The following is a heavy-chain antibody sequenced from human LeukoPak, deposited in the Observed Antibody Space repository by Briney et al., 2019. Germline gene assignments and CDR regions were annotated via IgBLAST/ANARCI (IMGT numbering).Heavy chain of an antibody. J-gene: IGHJ6*02. CDR1: GYTFTDYW. Sequence: GESLKISCKTSGYTFTDYWIAWVRQMPGKGLEWMGIIYPRDSDTRYSPSFQGQVTISADKSISTAYLQWSSLKASDTAMYYCARHFYPHCSGGSCYSSYYYGMDVWGQGTTVTVSS. V-gene: IGHV5-51*01. CDR3: ARHFYPHCSGGSCYSSYYYGMDV. CDR2: IYPRDSDT. D-gene: IGHD2-15*01.